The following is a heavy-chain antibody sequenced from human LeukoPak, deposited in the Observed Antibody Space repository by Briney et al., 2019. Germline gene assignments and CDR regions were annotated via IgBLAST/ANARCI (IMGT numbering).Heavy chain of an antibody. Sequence: GGSLRLSCAASGFTFSNARMTWGRQAPGKGLEWVSYTSSSSSYTNYADSVKGRFTISRDNAKNSLYLQMNSLRAEDTAVYYCARSNSYGFDYWGQGTLVTVSS. CDR2: TSSSSSYT. CDR1: GFTFSNAR. D-gene: IGHD5-18*01. J-gene: IGHJ4*02. V-gene: IGHV3-11*03. CDR3: ARSNSYGFDY.